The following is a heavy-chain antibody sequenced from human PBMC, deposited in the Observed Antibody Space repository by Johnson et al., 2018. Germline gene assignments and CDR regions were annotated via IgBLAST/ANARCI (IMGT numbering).Heavy chain of an antibody. D-gene: IGHD2-2*01. J-gene: IGHJ6*02. Sequence: VQLVQSGGGLVQPGGSLRLSCAASGFTFSSYWMHWVRQAPGKGLVWVSRINSDGSSTSYADSVKGRFTISRDNAKNTLYLQMNSLRAEDTAVYYCARGSPRDIVVVPAALYGMDVWGQGTTVTVSS. CDR2: INSDGSST. V-gene: IGHV3-74*02. CDR1: GFTFSSYW. CDR3: ARGSPRDIVVVPAALYGMDV.